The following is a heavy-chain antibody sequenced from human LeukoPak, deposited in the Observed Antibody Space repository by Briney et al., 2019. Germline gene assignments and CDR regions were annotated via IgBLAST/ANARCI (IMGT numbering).Heavy chain of an antibody. V-gene: IGHV3-64D*09. Sequence: PGGSLRLSCSASGFSFSSFAMHCVRQAPGKGLEYVSAINSNGNNTCYVDSMKGRFTISRDNSKNTLSLQMSSLRTEDTAVYYCASTPTYLGQGTLVTVSS. CDR3: ASTPTY. D-gene: IGHD4-23*01. J-gene: IGHJ4*02. CDR1: GFSFSSFA. CDR2: INSNGNNT.